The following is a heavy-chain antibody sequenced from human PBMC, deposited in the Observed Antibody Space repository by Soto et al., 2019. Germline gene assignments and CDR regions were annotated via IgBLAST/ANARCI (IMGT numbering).Heavy chain of an antibody. D-gene: IGHD6-13*01. CDR2: IKQDGSEK. CDR3: ARIASAGRGWDV. J-gene: IGHJ6*02. CDR1: GFTFSSYW. Sequence: EVQLVESGGGLVQPGGSLRLSCAASGFTFSSYWMSRVRQAPVKGLEWVGNIKQDGSEKNYVDFVKGRFTISRDNAKNSLYLQMNSLRAEDTAVYYCARIASAGRGWDVWGQGTTVVVSS. V-gene: IGHV3-7*01.